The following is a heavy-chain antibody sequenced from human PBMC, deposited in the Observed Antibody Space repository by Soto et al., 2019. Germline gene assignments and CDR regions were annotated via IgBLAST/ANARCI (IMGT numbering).Heavy chain of an antibody. CDR2: ISGSGGST. V-gene: IGHV3-23*01. CDR1: QFTFSTYA. J-gene: IGHJ4*02. Sequence: DVQLLESGGGFVQPGGSLRLSCAASQFTFSTYAITWVRQPPGKGLEWVSLISGSGGSTYYADSVKGRFTISRDNSKNTLYLQMDSLRADDTAVYYCAKVHGSGNYHNFPDYWGQGTLVTVSS. D-gene: IGHD3-10*01. CDR3: AKVHGSGNYHNFPDY.